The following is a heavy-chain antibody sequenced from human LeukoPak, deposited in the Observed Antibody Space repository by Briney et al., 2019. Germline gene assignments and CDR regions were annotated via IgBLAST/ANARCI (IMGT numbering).Heavy chain of an antibody. CDR3: ARLTRVRGSDVFDI. CDR2: IYTSGST. CDR1: GGSISSYY. Sequence: SETLSLTCTVSGGSISSYYWSWIRQPAGKGLEWIGRIYTSGSTNYNPSLKSRVTMSVDTSKNQFSLKLSSVTAADTAVYYCARLTRVRGSDVFDIWGQGTMVTVSS. J-gene: IGHJ3*02. D-gene: IGHD2-21*01. V-gene: IGHV4-4*07.